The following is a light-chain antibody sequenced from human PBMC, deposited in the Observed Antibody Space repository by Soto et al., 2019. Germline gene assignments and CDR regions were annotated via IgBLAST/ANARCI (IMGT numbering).Light chain of an antibody. J-gene: IGLJ1*01. CDR2: STD. CDR3: VAWDDSLSCLV. Sequence: QSVLTQPPSASGTPGQRDIISCSGTSANNGNNFVCWYQHLPGMAPKLLIYSTDQRPSGVPDRFSGSKSGTSASLAISGLRSEDGADYYCVAWDDSLSCLVFGTGTKVTVL. CDR1: SANNGNNF. V-gene: IGLV1-47*02.